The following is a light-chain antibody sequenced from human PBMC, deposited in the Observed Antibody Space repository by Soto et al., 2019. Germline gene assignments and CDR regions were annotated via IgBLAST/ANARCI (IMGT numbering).Light chain of an antibody. V-gene: IGKV3-20*01. CDR1: QSVSSGY. CDR2: ETS. J-gene: IGKJ3*01. CDR3: QQYGSSPPVT. Sequence: EIVLTQSPGTLYLSPGERATLSCRASQSVSSGYLAWYQQKPGQPPRVLIYETSSRATGIPDRFSGSGSGTDFTLTISSLEPEDFAVYYCQQYGSSPPVTFGPGTRVDIK.